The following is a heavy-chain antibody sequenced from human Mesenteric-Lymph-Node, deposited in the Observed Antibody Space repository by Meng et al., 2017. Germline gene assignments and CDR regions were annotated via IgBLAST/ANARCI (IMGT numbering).Heavy chain of an antibody. D-gene: IGHD1-26*01. V-gene: IGHV1-3*01. CDR1: GYTFTTDA. CDR3: ARDRGIVVAFEY. Sequence: HVQLEEAVAEVKTPGDSVKVSCKASGYTFTTDAIHWLRQAPGQRIEWMGWINGGNGKTKYSQRFQGRVSFTRDTSARTASMELSSLTSEDTAVYYCARDRGIVVAFEYWGQGTLVTVSS. J-gene: IGHJ4*02. CDR2: INGGNGKT.